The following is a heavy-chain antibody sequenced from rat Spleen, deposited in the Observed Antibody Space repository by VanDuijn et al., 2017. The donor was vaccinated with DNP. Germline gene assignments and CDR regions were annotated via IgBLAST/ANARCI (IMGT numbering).Heavy chain of an antibody. CDR2: IGSDGYAP. CDR3: ARLPGYNYYFDY. J-gene: IGHJ2*01. D-gene: IGHD1-4*01. V-gene: IGHV5-22*01. CDR1: GFTFSAYY. Sequence: EVQLVESGGGLVQPGRSLKLSCAASGFTFSAYYMAWVRQAPAKGLEWVAYIGSDGYAPYYGDSVKGRFAISRDNAKSSLYLQMNSLKSEDTATYYCARLPGYNYYFDYWGQGVMVTVSS.